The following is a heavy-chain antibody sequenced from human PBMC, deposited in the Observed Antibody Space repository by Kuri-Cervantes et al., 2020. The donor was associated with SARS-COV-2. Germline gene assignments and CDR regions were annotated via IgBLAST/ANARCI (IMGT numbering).Heavy chain of an antibody. CDR3: ARDGRSVAGPGVDY. Sequence: SETLSLTCAVSGYSISSGYYWGWIRQPPGKGLEWIGYIYYSGSTNYNPSLKSRVTISVDTSKNQFSLKLSSVTAADTAVYYCARDGRSVAGPGVDYWGQGTLVTVSS. V-gene: IGHV4-38-2*02. CDR2: IYYSGST. CDR1: GYSISSGYY. J-gene: IGHJ4*02. D-gene: IGHD6-19*01.